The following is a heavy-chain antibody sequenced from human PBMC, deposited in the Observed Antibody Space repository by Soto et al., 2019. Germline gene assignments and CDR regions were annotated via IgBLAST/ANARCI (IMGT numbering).Heavy chain of an antibody. D-gene: IGHD5-18*01. CDR3: ARDRGVDTAMVDYGDYDYYYYYMDV. V-gene: IGHV3-21*01. CDR1: GFTFSSYS. CDR2: ISSSSSYI. J-gene: IGHJ6*03. Sequence: PGGSLRLSCAASGFTFSSYSMNWVRQAPGKGLEWVSSISSSSSYIYYADSVKGRFTISRDNAKNSLYLQMNSLRAEDTAVYYCARDRGVDTAMVDYGDYDYYYYYMDVWGKGTTVTVSS.